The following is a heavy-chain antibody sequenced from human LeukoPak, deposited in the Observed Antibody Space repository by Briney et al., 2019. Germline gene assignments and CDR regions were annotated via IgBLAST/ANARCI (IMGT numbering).Heavy chain of an antibody. CDR2: IKYDGSEK. Sequence: GGSLRLSCAASGFTFSTYWMAWVRQAPGKGLEWVAYIKYDGSEKYYVDSVKGRFTISRDNAKNSLYLQMNSLRDEDTAVYYCAKERYFWPHLGYWGQGTLVTVSS. CDR3: AKERYFWPHLGY. CDR1: GFTFSTYW. D-gene: IGHD3-3*01. J-gene: IGHJ4*02. V-gene: IGHV3-7*01.